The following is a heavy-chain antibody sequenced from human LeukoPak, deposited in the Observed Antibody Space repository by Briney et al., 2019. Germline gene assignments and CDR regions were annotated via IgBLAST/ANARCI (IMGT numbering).Heavy chain of an antibody. J-gene: IGHJ4*02. CDR1: GDSIGRYF. CDR2: MHFSGAT. V-gene: IGHV4-59*12. D-gene: IGHD3-9*01. Sequence: SETLSLTCTVSGDSIGRYFWSWIRQSPTKGVEWLGYMHFSGATNYNPSLKSRVTISVDTSKKEFSLKLTSVTAADTTVYFCARDTGDYPYYFDYWGQGILVTVSS. CDR3: ARDTGDYPYYFDY.